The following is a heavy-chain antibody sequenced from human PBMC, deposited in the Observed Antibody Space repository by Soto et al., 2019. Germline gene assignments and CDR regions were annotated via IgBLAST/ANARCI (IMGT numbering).Heavy chain of an antibody. CDR3: AETRGFDY. CDR2: IYHSETT. V-gene: IGHV4-61*01. Sequence: SSETLSLTCTVSGGSVSSGSYYWSWIRQPPGKGLEWIGYIYHSETTNYNPSLKSRVTISVDTSKNHFSLKLSSVTAADTAVYYCAETRGFDYWGQGTGVTVSS. CDR1: GGSVSSGSYY. J-gene: IGHJ4*02.